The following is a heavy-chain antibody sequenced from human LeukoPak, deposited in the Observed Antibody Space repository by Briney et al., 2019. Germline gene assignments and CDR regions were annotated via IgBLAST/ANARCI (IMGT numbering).Heavy chain of an antibody. CDR3: ARVKKVLPEFEY. CDR1: GYRFTDYY. Sequence: GSSVTLSFTSSGYRFTDYYIHWVRQAPGQRLEWMGWINPASGMNPNSCGKFYAQKFRDRVTMSTDTSITTIYMGLSSLRSDDTAVYYCARVKKVLPEFEYWGQGSLLTVSS. V-gene: IGHV1-2*02. D-gene: IGHD4/OR15-4a*01. CDR2: INPASGMNPNSCGK. J-gene: IGHJ4*02.